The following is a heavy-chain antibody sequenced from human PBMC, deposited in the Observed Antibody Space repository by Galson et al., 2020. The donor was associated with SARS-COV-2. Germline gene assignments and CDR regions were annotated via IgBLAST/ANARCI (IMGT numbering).Heavy chain of an antibody. Sequence: ASETLSLTCSVSGGSISNYYWSWIRQPPGKGLEWIGYIDYSGSTNYNPSLKSRVTISVDTSKNQFSLKLGSVTAADTAVYYCARASYYDSSGYLGYWGQGNLVTVSS. J-gene: IGHJ4*02. V-gene: IGHV4-59*01. CDR2: IDYSGST. CDR1: GGSISNYY. D-gene: IGHD3-22*01. CDR3: ARASYYDSSGYLGY.